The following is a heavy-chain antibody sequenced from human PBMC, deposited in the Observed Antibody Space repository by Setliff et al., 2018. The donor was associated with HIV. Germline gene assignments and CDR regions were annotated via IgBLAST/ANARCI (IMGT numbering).Heavy chain of an antibody. Sequence: SETLSLTCSVSGVSVGSGDYYWHWIRQHPEKALEWIGYIFHSGDTFYNPSLKSRISMSVDTSKNQFSLELTSLTAADTAVYYCATRPRIAARPFDYWGQGMLVTVSS. V-gene: IGHV4-31*03. J-gene: IGHJ4*02. CDR1: GVSVGSGDYY. CDR3: ATRPRIAARPFDY. CDR2: IFHSGDT. D-gene: IGHD6-6*01.